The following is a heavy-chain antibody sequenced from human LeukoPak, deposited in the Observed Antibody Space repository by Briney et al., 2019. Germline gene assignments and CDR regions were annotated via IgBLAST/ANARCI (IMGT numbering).Heavy chain of an antibody. CDR2: ISNYDGRT. D-gene: IGHD3-3*01. CDR3: ALGSGVTEPFDY. V-gene: IGHV1-18*01. J-gene: IGHJ4*02. CDR1: GHIFSNYG. Sequence: GASVKVSCKASGHIFSNYGISWVRQAPGQGLEWMGWISNYDGRTNFAQNFQGRVTLTTDTSTSTAYMELRTLRSDDTAVYYCALGSGVTEPFDYWGQGTLVTVSS.